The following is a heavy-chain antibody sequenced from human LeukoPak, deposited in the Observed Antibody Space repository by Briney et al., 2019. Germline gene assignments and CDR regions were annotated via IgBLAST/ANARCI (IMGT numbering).Heavy chain of an antibody. V-gene: IGHV3-30*01. CDR1: GFTFSSYA. Sequence: GGSLGLSCAASGFTFSSYAMHWVRQAPGKGLEWVAVISYDGSNKYYADSVKGRFTISRDNSKNTLYLQMNSLRAEDTAVYYCARDLAVVITTPHGYWGQGTLVTVSS. J-gene: IGHJ4*02. CDR3: ARDLAVVITTPHGY. CDR2: ISYDGSNK. D-gene: IGHD3-22*01.